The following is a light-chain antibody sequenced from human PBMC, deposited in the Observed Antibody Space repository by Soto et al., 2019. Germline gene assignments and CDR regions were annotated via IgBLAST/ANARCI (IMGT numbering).Light chain of an antibody. CDR1: QTISRNY. J-gene: IGKJ1*01. Sequence: VLTQSPGTLCLSPGERATVSCRASQTISRNYLAWYQKKPGQAPTLLIYGASTRATGIPDRFTGSGSGTDFTLTITTLEPEDFAVYYCQQYGSSPRTFGLGTKVDI. CDR3: QQYGSSPRT. V-gene: IGKV3-20*01. CDR2: GAS.